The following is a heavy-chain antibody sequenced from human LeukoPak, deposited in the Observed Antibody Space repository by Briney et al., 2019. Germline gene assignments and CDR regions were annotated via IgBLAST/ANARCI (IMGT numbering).Heavy chain of an antibody. D-gene: IGHD3-16*01. V-gene: IGHV3-30*02. CDR3: LRLVYPDGTI. CDR1: GFTFSSYG. Sequence: GGSLRLSCAASGFTFSSYGMHWVRQAPGRGLEWVAFIRYDGSNKYYADSVKGRFTISRDNSKNTLYLQMNTLRAEGTAVYYCLRLVYPDGTIWGQGTMVTVSS. CDR2: IRYDGSNK. J-gene: IGHJ3*02.